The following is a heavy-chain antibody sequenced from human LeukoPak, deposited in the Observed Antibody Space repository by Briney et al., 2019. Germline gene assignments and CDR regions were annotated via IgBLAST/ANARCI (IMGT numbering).Heavy chain of an antibody. Sequence: GRSLRLFCAASGFTFSSYGMHWVRQAPGKGLEWVAVISYDGSNKYYADSVKGRFTISRDNSKNTLYLQMNSLRAEDTAVYYCASGGIQLWFDYWGQGTLVTVSS. J-gene: IGHJ5*01. D-gene: IGHD5-18*01. CDR3: ASGGIQLWFDY. CDR1: GFTFSSYG. V-gene: IGHV3-30*03. CDR2: ISYDGSNK.